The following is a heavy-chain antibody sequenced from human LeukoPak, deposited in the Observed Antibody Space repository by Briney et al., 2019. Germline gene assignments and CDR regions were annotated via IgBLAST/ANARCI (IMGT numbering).Heavy chain of an antibody. Sequence: PGGSLRLSCAASGFTFSSYAMSWVRQPPGKGLEWVSAISGSGGSTSYADSVKGRFTISRDDSKNTLYLQMNSLRAQDTAVYYCARGPSSSWFKYYYYGMDVWGQGTTVTVSS. CDR3: ARGPSSSWFKYYYYGMDV. J-gene: IGHJ6*02. CDR2: ISGSGGST. D-gene: IGHD6-13*01. V-gene: IGHV3-23*01. CDR1: GFTFSSYA.